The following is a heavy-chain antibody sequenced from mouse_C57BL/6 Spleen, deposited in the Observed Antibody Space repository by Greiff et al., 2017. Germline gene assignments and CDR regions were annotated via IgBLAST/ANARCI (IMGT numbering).Heavy chain of an antibody. CDR3: GRDAPAQANAMDY. Sequence: EVKVVESGGGLVQSGRSLRLSCATSGFTFSDFYMEWVRQAPGKGLEWIAASRNKANDYTTEYSASVKGRFIVSRDTSQSILYLQMNALRAEDTAIYYCGRDAPAQANAMDYGGQGTSVTVSS. CDR1: GFTFSDFY. V-gene: IGHV7-1*01. CDR2: SRNKANDYTT. J-gene: IGHJ4*01. D-gene: IGHD3-2*02.